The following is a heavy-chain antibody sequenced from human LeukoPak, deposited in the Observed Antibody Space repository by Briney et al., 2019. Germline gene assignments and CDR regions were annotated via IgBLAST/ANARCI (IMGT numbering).Heavy chain of an antibody. CDR2: ISSSGSTI. D-gene: IGHD2-15*01. V-gene: IGHV3-48*03. CDR1: GFTFSSYE. CDR3: ARRGSDDAFDI. Sequence: PGGSLRLSCAASGFTFSSYEMNWVRQAPGKGLEWVSYISSSGSTIYYADSVKGRFTISRDNAKNSLYRQMNSLRAEDTAVYYCARRGSDDAFDIWGQGTMVTVSS. J-gene: IGHJ3*02.